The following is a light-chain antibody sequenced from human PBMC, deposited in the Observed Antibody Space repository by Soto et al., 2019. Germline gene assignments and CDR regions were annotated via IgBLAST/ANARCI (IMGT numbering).Light chain of an antibody. CDR2: GAS. J-gene: IGKJ1*01. Sequence: EIVLTQSPGTLSLTPGERATLSCRASQSVSSSYLAWYQQKPGQAPRLLIYGASSRATGIPDRFSGSGSGTDLTLTISRLEPEDFVVYYCQQYGSSPGTFGQGTKVEIK. CDR1: QSVSSSY. V-gene: IGKV3-20*01. CDR3: QQYGSSPGT.